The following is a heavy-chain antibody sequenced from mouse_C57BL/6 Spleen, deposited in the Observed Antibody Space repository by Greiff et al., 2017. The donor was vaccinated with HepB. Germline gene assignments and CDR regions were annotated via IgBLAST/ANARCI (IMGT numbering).Heavy chain of an antibody. Sequence: VQLQQPGAELVRPGSSVKLSCKASGYTFTSYWMDWVKQRPGQGLEWIGNIYPSDSETHYNQKFKDKATLTVDKSSSTAYMQLSSLTSEDSAVYYCARGGGVTTGYAMDYWGQGTSVTVSS. J-gene: IGHJ4*01. D-gene: IGHD2-2*01. CDR2: IYPSDSET. CDR3: ARGGGVTTGYAMDY. V-gene: IGHV1-61*01. CDR1: GYTFTSYW.